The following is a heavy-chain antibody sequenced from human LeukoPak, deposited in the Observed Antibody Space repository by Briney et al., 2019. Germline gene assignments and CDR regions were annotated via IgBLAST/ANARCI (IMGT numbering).Heavy chain of an antibody. V-gene: IGHV1-24*01. CDR3: ATDGPRWLQYDY. Sequence: GASVKVSCKVSGYTLTELSMHWVRHAPGKGLEWMGGFDPEDGETIYAQKFQGRVTMTEDTSTDTAYMELSSLRSEDTAVYYCATDGPRWLQYDYWGQGTLVTVSS. D-gene: IGHD5-24*01. J-gene: IGHJ4*02. CDR2: FDPEDGET. CDR1: GYTLTELS.